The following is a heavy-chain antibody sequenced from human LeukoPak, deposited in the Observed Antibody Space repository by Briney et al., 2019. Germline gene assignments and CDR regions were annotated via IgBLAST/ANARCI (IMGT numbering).Heavy chain of an antibody. CDR3: ARERISAAGYFYYYMDL. CDR1: GDSVSSGSYY. D-gene: IGHD6-25*01. J-gene: IGHJ6*03. Sequence: SQTLSLTCTVSGDSVSSGSYYWSWIRQPAGKRLEWIGRFYISGSTTYNPSLKSRVTISVDTSKNQFSLKLNSVTAADTAVYYCARERISAAGYFYYYMDLWGKGTTVTVSS. CDR2: FYISGST. V-gene: IGHV4-61*02.